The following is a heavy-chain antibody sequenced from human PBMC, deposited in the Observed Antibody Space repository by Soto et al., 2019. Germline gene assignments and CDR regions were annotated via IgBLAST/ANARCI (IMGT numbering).Heavy chain of an antibody. J-gene: IGHJ6*02. CDR1: GFTFSTYG. D-gene: IGHD4-17*01. CDR2: ISYDGTNK. V-gene: IGHV3-30*18. CDR3: AKDLQSYGDYDYYCYGMDV. Sequence: QVQLVESGGGEVQPGRSLTISCAASGFTFSTYGMHWVRQTPGKGLEWGAVISYDGTNKFYSDSVKGRFTISRDNFKTTLTLQMNSLRADDTAVYSCAKDLQSYGDYDYYCYGMDVWGLGTRVTVSS.